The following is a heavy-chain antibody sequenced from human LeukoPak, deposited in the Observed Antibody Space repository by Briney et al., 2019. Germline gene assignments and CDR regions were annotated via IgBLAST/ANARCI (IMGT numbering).Heavy chain of an antibody. D-gene: IGHD6-19*01. CDR3: ARVAGWHWFDP. Sequence: GGALRLSCAASGFTFSSYDMTWVRQAPGRGLEWVSSIRPSGDNTYYGDSVKGRFTISRDNSKNTVYLQMNNMRVDDTAVYYCARVAGWHWFDPWGQGTLVSVSS. CDR2: IRPSGDNT. V-gene: IGHV3-23*01. J-gene: IGHJ5*02. CDR1: GFTFSSYD.